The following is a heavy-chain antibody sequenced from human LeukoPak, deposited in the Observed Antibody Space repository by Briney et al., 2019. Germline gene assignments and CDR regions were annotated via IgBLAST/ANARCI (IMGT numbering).Heavy chain of an antibody. CDR2: IRYDGSIK. Sequence: GGSLRLSCAASGFTFSSYAMHWVRQAPGKGLEWVSFIRYDGSIKYYADSVEGRFTISRDNSKNTLYLQMNSLRVDDTAVYYCARGRGYCSGGSCYYDYWGQGTLVTVSS. D-gene: IGHD2-15*01. V-gene: IGHV3-30*02. CDR3: ARGRGYCSGGSCYYDY. J-gene: IGHJ4*02. CDR1: GFTFSSYA.